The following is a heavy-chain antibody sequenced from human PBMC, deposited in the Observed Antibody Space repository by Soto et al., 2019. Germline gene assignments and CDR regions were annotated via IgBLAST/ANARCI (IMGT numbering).Heavy chain of an antibody. J-gene: IGHJ4*02. CDR2: INPNSGGT. D-gene: IGHD1-1*01. CDR3: ARDPATANPGGVDF. CDR1: GYTFSDYY. Sequence: ASVKTSCKASGYTFSDYYIHWVRQAPGQGLEWMGWINPNSGGTKYAPKFQGGVTMTRDTSIITAYMELSRLRSGDTAVYYCARDPATANPGGVDFWGQGTLVTVSS. V-gene: IGHV1-2*02.